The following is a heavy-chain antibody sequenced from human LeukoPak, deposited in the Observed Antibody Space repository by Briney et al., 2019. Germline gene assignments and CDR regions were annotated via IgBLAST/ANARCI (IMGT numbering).Heavy chain of an antibody. CDR3: ARGEFMWRYFDY. J-gene: IGHJ4*02. CDR1: GGSISGGGYY. V-gene: IGHV4-31*03. Sequence: PSQTLSLTCTVSGGSISGGGYYWSWIRQHPGKGLEWIGYIYYSGSTYYNPSLKSRVTISVDTSKNQFSLKLSSVTAADTAVYYCARGEFMWRYFDYWGQGTLVTVSS. CDR2: IYYSGST. D-gene: IGHD3-10*01.